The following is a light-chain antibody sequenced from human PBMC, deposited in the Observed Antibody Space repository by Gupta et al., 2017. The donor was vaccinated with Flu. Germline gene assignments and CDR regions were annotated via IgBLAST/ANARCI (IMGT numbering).Light chain of an antibody. CDR1: QSVSSSC. V-gene: IGKV3-20*01. J-gene: IGKJ2*03. Sequence: EIVLTQSPSTLSSSPGERATLSCRASQSVSSSCLAWYQQKHGEAPRFLIYATSIRATGIPDRFSGSGSGTDFTLTISRLEPEDFAVYYCQQYGSSSYSFGQGTKLEIK. CDR2: ATS. CDR3: QQYGSSSYS.